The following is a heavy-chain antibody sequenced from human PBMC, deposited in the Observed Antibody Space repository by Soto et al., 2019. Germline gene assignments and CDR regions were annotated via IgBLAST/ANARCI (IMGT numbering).Heavy chain of an antibody. CDR3: ERLAGYCSTNGCHGDYAMDV. D-gene: IGHD2-2*01. Sequence: TSETLSFTCSVSGGSINSRSYSWGWIRQPPGKGLDWIGTFYNNENPNYNPSLKSRVTISVDTSKNQFSLRLTSVTAADTAVYYCERLAGYCSTNGCHGDYAMDVWGQGTTVTVSS. CDR1: GGSINSRSYS. V-gene: IGHV4-39*01. CDR2: FYNNENP. J-gene: IGHJ6*02.